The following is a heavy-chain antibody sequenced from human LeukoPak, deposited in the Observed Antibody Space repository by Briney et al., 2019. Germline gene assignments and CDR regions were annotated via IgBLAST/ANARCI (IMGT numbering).Heavy chain of an antibody. CDR3: ERDLSWSFDY. V-gene: IGHV3-48*01. CDR1: GFTFSTFS. D-gene: IGHD3-10*01. Sequence: GGSLRLSCAASGFTFSTFSMNWIRQAPGKGLEWISYRSNDIIRYADSVMGRFIISRDNAKNSLYLHMNSLRAEDTAVYYCERDLSWSFDYWGQGTLVTVSS. J-gene: IGHJ4*02. CDR2: RSNDII.